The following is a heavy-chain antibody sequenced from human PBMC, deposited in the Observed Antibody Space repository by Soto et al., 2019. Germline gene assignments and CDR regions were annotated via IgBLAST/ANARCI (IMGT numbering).Heavy chain of an antibody. V-gene: IGHV3-30-3*01. CDR1: GFTFSSYA. CDR2: ISYDGSNK. D-gene: IGHD3-22*01. CDR3: ARGDDSSGSAFDY. J-gene: IGHJ4*02. Sequence: GGSLRLSCAASGFTFSSYAMHWVRQAPGKGLEWVAVISYDGSNKYYADSVKGRFTISRDNSKNTLYLQMNSLRAEDTAVYYCARGDDSSGSAFDYWGQGTLVTVSS.